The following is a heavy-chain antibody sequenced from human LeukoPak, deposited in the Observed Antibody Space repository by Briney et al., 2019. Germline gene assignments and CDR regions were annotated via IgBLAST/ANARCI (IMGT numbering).Heavy chain of an antibody. D-gene: IGHD2-2*01. CDR3: AREYCSSTSCYAGWDAFDI. CDR1: GYTFTGYY. CDR2: INPNSGGT. J-gene: IGHJ3*02. V-gene: IGHV1-2*02. Sequence: ASVKVSCKASGYTFTGYYMHWVRQAPGQGLEWMGWINPNSGGTNYAQKFQGRVTMTRDSSISTAYMELSRLRSDDTAVYYCAREYCSSTSCYAGWDAFDIWGQGTMVTVSS.